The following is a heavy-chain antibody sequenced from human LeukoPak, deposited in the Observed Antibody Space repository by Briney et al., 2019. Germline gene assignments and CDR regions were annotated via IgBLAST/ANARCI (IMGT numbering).Heavy chain of an antibody. CDR2: ISYDGSTK. CDR3: AKGQVGAALDI. V-gene: IGHV3-30*18. Sequence: PGTSLRLSCAASGFTFSNYGMHWVRQAPGKGLEWVAVISYDGSTKYYADSVKGRFTISRDNSKNTLYVQMNSVRPEDTAVYYCAKGQVGAALDIWGQGTMVTVSS. J-gene: IGHJ3*02. CDR1: GFTFSNYG. D-gene: IGHD1-26*01.